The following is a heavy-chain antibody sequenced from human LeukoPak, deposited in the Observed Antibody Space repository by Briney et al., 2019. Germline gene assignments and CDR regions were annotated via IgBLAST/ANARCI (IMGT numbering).Heavy chain of an antibody. Sequence: SQTLSLTCSVSGGSISRGGYYWSWIRQHPAKGLEWIGYIYYSRSTYYNPSLKSRVTISVDTSKNQFSLKLNSVTAADTAVYYCARGLPYDSSGYYFDGFDHWGQGTLVAVSS. CDR2: IYYSRST. J-gene: IGHJ4*02. D-gene: IGHD3-22*01. CDR1: GGSISRGGYY. CDR3: ARGLPYDSSGYYFDGFDH. V-gene: IGHV4-31*03.